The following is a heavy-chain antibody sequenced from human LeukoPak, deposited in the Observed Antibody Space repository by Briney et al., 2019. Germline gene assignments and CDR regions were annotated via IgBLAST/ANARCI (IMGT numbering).Heavy chain of an antibody. J-gene: IGHJ4*02. V-gene: IGHV3-23*01. CDR1: GFTFSSYA. D-gene: IGHD6-6*01. CDR2: ISGSGGST. Sequence: GGSLRLSCAASGFTFSSYAMSWVRQAPGKGLEWVSAISGSGGSTYYADSAKGRFAISRDNSKNTLYLQMNSLRAEDTAVYYCAHSLYSSSSPDYWGQGTLVTVSS. CDR3: AHSLYSSSSPDY.